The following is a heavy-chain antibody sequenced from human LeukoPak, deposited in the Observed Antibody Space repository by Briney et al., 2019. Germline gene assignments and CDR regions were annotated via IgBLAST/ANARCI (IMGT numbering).Heavy chain of an antibody. Sequence: GGSLRLSCAASGFTFSTYAMGWVRQAPGKGLGWVSAIIGSGDTTAYAASVKGRFTISRDNSENTLYLQMNSLRAEDTAVYYCAKTPGYFDYWGQGTLVTVSS. J-gene: IGHJ4*02. CDR2: IIGSGDTT. V-gene: IGHV3-23*01. CDR3: AKTPGYFDY. CDR1: GFTFSTYA.